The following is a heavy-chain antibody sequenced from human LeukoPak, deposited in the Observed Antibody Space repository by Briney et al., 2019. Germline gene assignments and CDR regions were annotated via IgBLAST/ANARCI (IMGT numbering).Heavy chain of an antibody. V-gene: IGHV3-33*01. CDR1: GFTFSSYG. J-gene: IGHJ6*02. CDR2: IWYDGTNK. CDR3: ARGQSDIVVVPAAMRRRGYYYYGMDV. D-gene: IGHD2-2*01. Sequence: PGRCLRLSCAASGFTFSSYGMHWVRQAPGKGLEWAAVIWYDGTNKYYADSVKGRFTISRDNSKNTLYLQMNSLRAEDTAVYYCARGQSDIVVVPAAMRRRGYYYYGMDVWGQGTTVTVSS.